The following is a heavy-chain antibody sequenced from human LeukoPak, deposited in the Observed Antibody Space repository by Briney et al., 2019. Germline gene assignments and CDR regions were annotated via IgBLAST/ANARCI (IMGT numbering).Heavy chain of an antibody. D-gene: IGHD3-16*01. J-gene: IGHJ4*02. CDR3: AKDVAYTFDY. V-gene: IGHV3-48*03. Sequence: GGSLRLSCAASGFIFSSYEMNWVRQAPGKGLEWVSYISSSGSPIYYADSVKGRFTISRENSKNTLYLQMNSLRTEDTAVYYCAKDVAYTFDYWGQGTLVTVSS. CDR1: GFIFSSYE. CDR2: ISSSGSPI.